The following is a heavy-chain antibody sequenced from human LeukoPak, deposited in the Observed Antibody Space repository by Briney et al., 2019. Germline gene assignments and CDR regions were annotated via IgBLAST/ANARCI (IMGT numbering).Heavy chain of an antibody. Sequence: GGSLRLSCAASGFTFSSYAMSWVRQAPGKGLEWVSAISGSGGSTYYADSVKGRFTISRDNSKNTLYLQMNSLRAEDTAVYYCAKDPSSYCSSTSCYSSWGQGTLVTVSS. J-gene: IGHJ4*02. CDR2: ISGSGGST. V-gene: IGHV3-23*01. CDR1: GFTFSSYA. D-gene: IGHD2-2*01. CDR3: AKDPSSYCSSTSCYSS.